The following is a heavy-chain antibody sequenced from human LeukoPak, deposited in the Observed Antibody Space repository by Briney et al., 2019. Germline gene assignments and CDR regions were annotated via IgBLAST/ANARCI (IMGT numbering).Heavy chain of an antibody. D-gene: IGHD5-18*01. V-gene: IGHV4-39*01. CDR2: IYYSGST. J-gene: IGHJ4*02. Sequence: PSETLSLTCTVSSGSINNYYWGWIRQPPGKGLEWIGSIYYSGSTYYNPSLKSRVTISVDTSKNQFSLKLSSVTAADTAVYYCARPGYSYGLDYWGQGTLVTVSS. CDR3: ARPGYSYGLDY. CDR1: SGSINNYY.